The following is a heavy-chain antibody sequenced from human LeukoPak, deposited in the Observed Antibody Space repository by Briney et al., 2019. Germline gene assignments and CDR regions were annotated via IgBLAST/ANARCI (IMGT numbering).Heavy chain of an antibody. CDR2: ISAYNGST. V-gene: IGHV1-18*01. CDR3: ARASELWWWPPSDSYYFDY. J-gene: IGHJ4*02. Sequence: ASVKVSCKASGYTFTSYGISWVRQAPGQGLEWMGWISAYNGSTNYAQKLQGRVTMTTDTSTSTAYMELRSLRSDDTAVYYCARASELWWWPPSDSYYFDYWGQGTLVTVSS. D-gene: IGHD2-21*01. CDR1: GYTFTSYG.